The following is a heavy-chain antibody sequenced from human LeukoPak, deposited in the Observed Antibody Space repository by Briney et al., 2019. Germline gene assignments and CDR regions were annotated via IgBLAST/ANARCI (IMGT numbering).Heavy chain of an antibody. Sequence: SETLSLTCTVSGGSIIDYYWNWIRQSAGKGLECIGRISGGGGTSYNPSLQSRITISVDTSKNHFSPHLTSVTAADTAIYYFAREILVPGVNLINWFDSWGQGFLVTVSS. CDR3: AREILVPGVNLINWFDS. CDR2: ISGGGGT. D-gene: IGHD3-10*01. CDR1: GGSIIDYY. J-gene: IGHJ5*01. V-gene: IGHV4-4*07.